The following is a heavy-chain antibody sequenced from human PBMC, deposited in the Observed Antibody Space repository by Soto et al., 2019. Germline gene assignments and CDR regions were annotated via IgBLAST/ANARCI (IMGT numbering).Heavy chain of an antibody. J-gene: IGHJ4*02. Sequence: PSETLSLTCTVSGGSINSNNYYWAWIRQPPGKGLAWIASIYYDGSTYYNPSLKSRVTISIDTSKNQFSLRLRSVTAADTAIYYRAKVVVAATRHTDFDSWGQGTLVTVSS. CDR1: GGSINSNNYY. CDR2: IYYDGST. CDR3: AKVVVAATRHTDFDS. D-gene: IGHD2-15*01. V-gene: IGHV4-39*01.